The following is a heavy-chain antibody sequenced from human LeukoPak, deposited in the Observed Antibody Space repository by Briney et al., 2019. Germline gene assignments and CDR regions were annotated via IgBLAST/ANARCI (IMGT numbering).Heavy chain of an antibody. CDR1: RFTFSSFA. D-gene: IGHD3-22*01. J-gene: IGHJ4*02. CDR2: LTGDGGRA. CDR3: AKGTYYDSGASAY. Sequence: GGSLRLSCVASRFTFSSFAMSWVRQSPGKGLEWVSTLTGDGGRAYYADSVKGRFTISRDNSNNTLFLHMHSLRGDDTAVYYCAKGTYYDSGASAYWGQGTLVVVSS. V-gene: IGHV3-23*01.